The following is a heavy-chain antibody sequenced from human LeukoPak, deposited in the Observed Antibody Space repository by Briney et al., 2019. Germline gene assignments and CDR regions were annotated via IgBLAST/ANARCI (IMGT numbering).Heavy chain of an antibody. CDR1: GGSISSSSYY. J-gene: IGHJ4*02. D-gene: IGHD1-26*01. CDR3: ARENSGSYREFDY. Sequence: SETLSLTCTVSGGSISSSSYYWGWIRQPPGKGLEWIGSIYYSGSTYYNPSLKSRVTISVDTSKNQFSLKLSSVTAADTAVFYCARENSGSYREFDYWGQGTLVTVSS. V-gene: IGHV4-39*07. CDR2: IYYSGST.